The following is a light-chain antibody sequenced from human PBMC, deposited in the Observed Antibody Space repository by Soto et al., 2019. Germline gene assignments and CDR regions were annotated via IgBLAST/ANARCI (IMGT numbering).Light chain of an antibody. J-gene: IGLJ2*01. CDR3: CSYTVTNSLV. CDR2: EVT. V-gene: IGLV2-14*02. Sequence: QSALTQPASVSGSPGQSITISCTGTSSDIGSYKLVSWYQQHPGKAPKLIIYEVTYRPSGVSNRFSGSKSGNSASLTISGLQAEDEADYYCCSYTVTNSLVFGGGTQLTVL. CDR1: SSDIGSYKL.